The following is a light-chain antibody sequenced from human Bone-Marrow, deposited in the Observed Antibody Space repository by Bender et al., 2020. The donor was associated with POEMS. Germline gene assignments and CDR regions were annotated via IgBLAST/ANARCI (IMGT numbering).Light chain of an antibody. J-gene: IGLJ2*01. Sequence: QSALTQPRAVSGSPGQSVTVSCTGTGSDIGDHNFVSWYQQHPGKAPRLIIYDVTKRPSGVPDRFSGSKSGYTASLTISGVQTEDEADYYCCSYSGRYTLVFGGGTKLTVL. V-gene: IGLV2-11*01. CDR1: GSDIGDHNF. CDR2: DVT. CDR3: CSYSGRYTLV.